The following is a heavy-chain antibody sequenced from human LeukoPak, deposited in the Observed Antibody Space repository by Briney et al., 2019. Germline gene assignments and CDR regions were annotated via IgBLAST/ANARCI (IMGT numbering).Heavy chain of an antibody. CDR1: GFTFSNYC. V-gene: IGHV3-74*01. CDR2: IHSDGTTT. D-gene: IGHD5-24*01. J-gene: IGHJ3*01. CDR3: ARDIQLST. Sequence: QPGGSLRLSCAASGFTFSNYCMHWVRQAPGKGLVWVSYIHSDGTTTNYADSVRGRFTISRDNSKDTLFLQMNSLRAEDTAIYYCARDIQLSTWGLGTMVTVSS.